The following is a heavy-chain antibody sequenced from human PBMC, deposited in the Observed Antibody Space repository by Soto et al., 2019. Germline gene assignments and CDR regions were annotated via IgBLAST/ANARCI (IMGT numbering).Heavy chain of an antibody. D-gene: IGHD4-17*01. CDR3: TRKTYGDLYYFDY. V-gene: IGHV3-49*04. CDR2: IRSKAYGGTT. J-gene: IGHJ4*02. Sequence: GGSLRLSCTASGFTFGDYAMSWVRQAPGKGLGWVGFIRSKAYGGTTEYAASVKGRFTISRDDSKSIAYLQMNSLKTEDTAVYYCTRKTYGDLYYFDYWGQGTLVTVSS. CDR1: GFTFGDYA.